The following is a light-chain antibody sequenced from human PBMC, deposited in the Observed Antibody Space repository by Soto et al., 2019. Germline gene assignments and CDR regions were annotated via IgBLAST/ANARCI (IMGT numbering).Light chain of an antibody. Sequence: QPVLTQPPSVSGAPGQRVTISCTGSSSNIGAGYDVHWYQQLPGTAPKLLIYGHSNRPSGVPDRFSGSKSGTSASLAITGLQAEDEADYYCQSYDSSLSGYVVFGGGTMLTVL. CDR2: GHS. CDR1: SSNIGAGYD. CDR3: QSYDSSLSGYVV. J-gene: IGLJ2*01. V-gene: IGLV1-40*01.